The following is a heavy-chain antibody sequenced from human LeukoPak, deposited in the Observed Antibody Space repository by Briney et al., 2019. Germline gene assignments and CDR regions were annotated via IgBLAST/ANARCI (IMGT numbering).Heavy chain of an antibody. V-gene: IGHV3-7*01. CDR1: GFIFSSYW. CDR3: ATDAAYGYDRFDH. Sequence: GGSLRLSCEATGFIFSSYWMAWVRQAPGKGLEWVANIKEDGSDKNYVVSMEGRFTISRDNAKNSLYLQMNSVRVEDTAVYYCATDAAYGYDRFDHWGQGTQVTVSS. CDR2: IKEDGSDK. J-gene: IGHJ4*02. D-gene: IGHD2-15*01.